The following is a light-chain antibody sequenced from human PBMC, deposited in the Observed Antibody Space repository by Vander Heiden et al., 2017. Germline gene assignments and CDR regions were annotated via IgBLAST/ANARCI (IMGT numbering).Light chain of an antibody. V-gene: IGLV1-40*01. CDR2: GNS. Sequence: ISCTGSSSNIGAGYDVHWYQQLPGTAPKLLIYGNSNRPSGVPDRFSGSKSGTSASLAITGLQAEDEADYYCQSYDSSLSGSWVFGGGTKLTVL. J-gene: IGLJ3*02. CDR3: QSYDSSLSGSWV. CDR1: SSNIGAGYD.